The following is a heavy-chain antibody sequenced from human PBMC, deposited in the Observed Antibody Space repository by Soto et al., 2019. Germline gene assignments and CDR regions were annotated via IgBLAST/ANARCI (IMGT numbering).Heavy chain of an antibody. CDR2: IWYDGSNK. CDR1: GFTFSSYG. CDR3: ARDEAAAGMFGPVFDD. J-gene: IGHJ4*02. V-gene: IGHV3-33*01. Sequence: GGSLRLSCAASGFTFSSYGMYWVRQAPGKGLEWVAVIWYDGSNKYYADSVKGRFTISRDNSKNTLYLQMNSLRAEDTAVYYCARDEAAAGMFGPVFDDWGQVTLVTVSS. D-gene: IGHD6-13*01.